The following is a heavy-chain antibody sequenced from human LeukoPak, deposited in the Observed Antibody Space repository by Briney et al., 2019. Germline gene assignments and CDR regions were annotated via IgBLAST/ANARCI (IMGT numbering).Heavy chain of an antibody. CDR1: GGSISSYY. V-gene: IGHV4-59*01. CDR2: IYYSGST. D-gene: IGHD2-15*01. Sequence: SETLSLTCTVSGGSISSYYWSWIRQPPGKGLEGIGYIYYSGSTNYNPSLTSRVTISVDTSKNQFSLKLSSVTAADTAVYYCARDKGGRLDPWGQGTLVTVSS. CDR3: ARDKGGRLDP. J-gene: IGHJ5*02.